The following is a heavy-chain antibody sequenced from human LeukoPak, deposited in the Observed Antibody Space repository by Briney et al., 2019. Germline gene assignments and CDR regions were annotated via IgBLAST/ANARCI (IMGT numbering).Heavy chain of an antibody. J-gene: IGHJ3*02. CDR1: GFTFSSYW. CDR3: VREDNAFDI. Sequence: GGSLRLSCAASGFTFSSYWMHWVRQAPGKGLMWVSHIHVGGTMTKYADSVKGRFTISRDNAENMLYLQMNSLRAEDTAVYYCVREDNAFDIWGQGTVVTVSS. CDR2: IHVGGTMT. V-gene: IGHV3-74*03.